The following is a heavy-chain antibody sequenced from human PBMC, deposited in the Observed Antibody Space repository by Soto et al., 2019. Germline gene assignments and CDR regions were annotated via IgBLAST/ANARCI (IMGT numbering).Heavy chain of an antibody. J-gene: IGHJ5*01. Sequence: PSETLSLTCAVSSYRGAAGQYWGWIRQPPGKGLEWLGCFHESGTTYYRPSLKRRFAISVGMSKNQVSLILASVTAADTARCYCINTWGLYRTDSWGRGILVTVSS. CDR3: INTWGLYRTDS. CDR1: SYRGAAGQY. D-gene: IGHD3-16*02. V-gene: IGHV4-38-2*01. CDR2: FHESGTT.